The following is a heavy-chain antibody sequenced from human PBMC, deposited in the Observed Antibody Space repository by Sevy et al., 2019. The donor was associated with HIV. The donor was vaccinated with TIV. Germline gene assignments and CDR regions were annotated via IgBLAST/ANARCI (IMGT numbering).Heavy chain of an antibody. V-gene: IGHV3-72*01. CDR1: GFTFSDHY. D-gene: IGHD6-13*01. Sequence: GGSLRLSCAASGFTFSDHYMEWVRRAPGKGLEWVGRLRNKADSYTTEYAASVKGRFTISRDDSKNSLYLQMNSLKTEDTAVYYCATHAGIAAAGRVFDYWGQGSLVTVSS. CDR3: ATHAGIAAAGRVFDY. J-gene: IGHJ4*02. CDR2: LRNKADSYTT.